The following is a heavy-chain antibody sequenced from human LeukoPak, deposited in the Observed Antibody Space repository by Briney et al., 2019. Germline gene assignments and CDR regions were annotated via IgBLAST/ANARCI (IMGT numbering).Heavy chain of an antibody. J-gene: IGHJ2*01. CDR1: GFTFRSYS. CDR3: ARDQYSSSWVGVEYWYFDL. D-gene: IGHD6-13*01. V-gene: IGHV3-48*04. Sequence: GGSLRLSCAASGFTFRSYSMNWVRQAPGKGLEWISYITSSGSVIYYADSVKGRFTISRDNAKNSLYLQMNSLRAEDTAVYYCARDQYSSSWVGVEYWYFDLWGRGTLVTVSS. CDR2: ITSSGSVI.